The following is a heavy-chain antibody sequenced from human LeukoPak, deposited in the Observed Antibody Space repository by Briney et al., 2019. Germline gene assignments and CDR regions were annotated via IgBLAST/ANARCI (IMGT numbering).Heavy chain of an antibody. D-gene: IGHD7-27*01. J-gene: IGHJ5*02. CDR3: ARQLGMNGPFDH. CDR1: GGSISSYY. V-gene: IGHV4-59*08. CDR2: IYCSGST. Sequence: SETLSLTCTVSGGSISSYYWNWIRQPPGKGLEWIGYIYCSGSTNYNPSLKSRVTISVDTSKDQFSLKLSSVTAADTAVYYCARQLGMNGPFDHWGQGTLVTVSS.